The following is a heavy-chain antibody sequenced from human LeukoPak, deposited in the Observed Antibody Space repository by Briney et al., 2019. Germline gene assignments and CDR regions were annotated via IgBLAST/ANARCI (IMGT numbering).Heavy chain of an antibody. CDR3: AKVRDYYDSSGYYYSFDY. D-gene: IGHD3-22*01. J-gene: IGHJ4*02. V-gene: IGHV3-23*01. CDR1: GFTFNSYS. Sequence: PGGSLRLSCAASGFTFNSYSMHWVRQAPGKGLEWVSAISGSGGSTYYADSVKGRFTISRDNSKNTLYLQMNSLRAEDTAVYYCAKVRDYYDSSGYYYSFDYWGQGTLVTVSS. CDR2: ISGSGGST.